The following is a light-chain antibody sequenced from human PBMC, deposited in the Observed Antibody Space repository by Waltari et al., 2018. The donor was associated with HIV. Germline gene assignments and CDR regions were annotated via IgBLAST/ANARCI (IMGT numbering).Light chain of an antibody. Sequence: SSELTQDPAVSVALGQTVKITCQGDNLRTYYASWYQQKPGQAPVLVSYGKNRRPSEIPDQCSSAASRNTASLIITGAQAEDEADDYCKTRDRSGNLYVFGTGTTVTVL. CDR1: NLRTYY. V-gene: IGLV3-19*01. CDR2: GKN. J-gene: IGLJ1*01. CDR3: KTRDRSGNLYV.